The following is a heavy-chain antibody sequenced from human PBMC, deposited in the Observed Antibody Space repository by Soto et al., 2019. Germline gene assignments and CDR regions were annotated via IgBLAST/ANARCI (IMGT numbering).Heavy chain of an antibody. D-gene: IGHD4-17*01. Sequence: WGSTRLSCAASGLTVYNAWMSWVRQAPGKGLEWVGRIKSKTDGGTTDYAAPVKGRFTISRDDSKNTLYLQMNSLKTEDTAVYYCTTDLDDYGDFFDYWGQGTLVTVSS. V-gene: IGHV3-15*01. J-gene: IGHJ4*02. CDR1: GLTVYNAW. CDR3: TTDLDDYGDFFDY. CDR2: IKSKTDGGTT.